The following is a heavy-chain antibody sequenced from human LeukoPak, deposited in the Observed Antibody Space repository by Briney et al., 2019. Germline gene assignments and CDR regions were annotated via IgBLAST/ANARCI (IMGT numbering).Heavy chain of an antibody. CDR2: INTNTGNP. CDR1: GYTFTSYA. J-gene: IGHJ6*02. D-gene: IGHD6-13*01. Sequence: ASVKVSCTASGYTFTSYAMNWVRQAPGQGLKWMGWINTNTGNPTYAQGFTGRFVFSLDTSVSTACLQISSLKAEDTAVYYCARGDYSSSWYQSHPYYYYYGMDVWGQGTTVTVSS. V-gene: IGHV7-4-1*02. CDR3: ARGDYSSSWYQSHPYYYYYGMDV.